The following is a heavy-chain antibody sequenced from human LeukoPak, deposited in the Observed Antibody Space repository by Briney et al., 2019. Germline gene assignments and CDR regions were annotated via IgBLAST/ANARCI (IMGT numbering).Heavy chain of an antibody. CDR2: IRYDGSNK. Sequence: GGSLRLSCAASGFTFSSYAMHWVRQAPGKGLEWVAFIRYDGSNKYYADSVKGRFTISRDNSKNTLYLQMNSLRAEDTAVYYCAKDRLTMIVVVIPHFDYWGQGTLVTVSS. D-gene: IGHD3-22*01. CDR1: GFTFSSYA. V-gene: IGHV3-30*02. J-gene: IGHJ4*02. CDR3: AKDRLTMIVVVIPHFDY.